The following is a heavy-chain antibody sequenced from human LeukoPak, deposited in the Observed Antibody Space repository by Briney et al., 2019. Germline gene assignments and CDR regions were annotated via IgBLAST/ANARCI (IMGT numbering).Heavy chain of an antibody. Sequence: GGSLRLSCAASGFIVGSSYMSWVRQAPGQGLEWVSVIYSDGGTSFAGNTYYADSVKGRFTVSRDNTKNTLYLQLNSLRPEDTAMYYCAKEVGVTRVEPYWGQGTLVTVSS. J-gene: IGHJ4*02. CDR2: IYSDGGT. V-gene: IGHV3-NL1*01. D-gene: IGHD1-26*01. CDR1: GFIVGSSY. CDR3: AKEVGVTRVEPY.